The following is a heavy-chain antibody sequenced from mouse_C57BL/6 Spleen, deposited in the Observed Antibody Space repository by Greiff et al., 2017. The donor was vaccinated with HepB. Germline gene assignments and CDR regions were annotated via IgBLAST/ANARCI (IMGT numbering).Heavy chain of an antibody. D-gene: IGHD2-2*01. CDR3: ARYGYYFDY. V-gene: IGHV1-76*01. CDR1: GYTFTDYY. Sequence: VQLQQSGAELVRPGASVKLSCKASGYTFTDYYINWVKQRPGQGLEWIARIYPGSGNTYYNEKFKGKATLTAEKSSSTAYMQLSSLTSEDSAVYFCARYGYYFDYWGLGTTLTVSS. CDR2: IYPGSGNT. J-gene: IGHJ2*01.